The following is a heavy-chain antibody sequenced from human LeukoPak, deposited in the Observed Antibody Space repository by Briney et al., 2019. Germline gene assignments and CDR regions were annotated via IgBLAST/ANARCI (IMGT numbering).Heavy chain of an antibody. CDR1: GGTFSSYA. Sequence: AASVKVSCKASGGTFSSYAISWVRQAPGQGLEWMGGIIPIFGTANYAQKFQGRVTITADESTSTAYMELSSLRSEDTAVYYCARGHPPYGGNPFWFDPWGQGTLVTVSS. CDR2: IIPIFGTA. D-gene: IGHD4-23*01. CDR3: ARGHPPYGGNPFWFDP. J-gene: IGHJ5*02. V-gene: IGHV1-69*13.